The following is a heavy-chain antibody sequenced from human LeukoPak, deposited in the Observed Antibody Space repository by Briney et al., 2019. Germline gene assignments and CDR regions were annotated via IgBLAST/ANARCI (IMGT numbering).Heavy chain of an antibody. J-gene: IGHJ5*01. CDR3: ARNMYYYDSSNYFYS. CDR1: GFTVSSNY. D-gene: IGHD3-22*01. V-gene: IGHV3-53*01. Sequence: GGSLRLSCAASGFTVSSNYMSWVRQAPGKGLEWVSVIYTGGSKYYAHSVKGRLTISRDKSKNTLYLQMNSLRATDTAVNYCARNMYYYDSSNYFYSSGQGTLVTVSS. CDR2: IYTGGSK.